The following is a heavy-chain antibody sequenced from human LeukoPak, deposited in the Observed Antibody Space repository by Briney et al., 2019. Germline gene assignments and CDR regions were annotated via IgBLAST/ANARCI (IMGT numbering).Heavy chain of an antibody. Sequence: PSETLSLTCTVSGYSISSGYYWGWIRQAPGKGLEWIGSIYNSGSTNYNPSLKSRVTISVDTSKNQFSLKLSSVTAADTAVYYCARSTYGDWYFDLWGRGTLVTVSS. V-gene: IGHV4-38-2*02. CDR2: IYNSGST. D-gene: IGHD3-10*01. J-gene: IGHJ2*01. CDR3: ARSTYGDWYFDL. CDR1: GYSISSGYY.